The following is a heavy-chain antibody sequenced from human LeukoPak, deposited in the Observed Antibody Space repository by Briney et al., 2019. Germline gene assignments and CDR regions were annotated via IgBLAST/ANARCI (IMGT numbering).Heavy chain of an antibody. J-gene: IGHJ4*02. CDR1: GGSISSSNW. D-gene: IGHD3-3*01. CDR3: ARAYYDFWSGYFDY. CDR2: IYHSGST. V-gene: IGHV4-4*02. Sequence: SETLSLTCAVSGGSISSSNWWSWVRQPPGKGLEWIGEIYHSGSTNYNPSLKSRVTISVDKSKNQFSLKLSSVTAADTAVYYCARAYYDFWSGYFDYWGQGTLVTVSS.